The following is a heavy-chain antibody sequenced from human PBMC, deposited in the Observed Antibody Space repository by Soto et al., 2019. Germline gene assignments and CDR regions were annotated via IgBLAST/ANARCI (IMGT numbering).Heavy chain of an antibody. V-gene: IGHV4-59*12. CDR1: GGSISSYY. D-gene: IGHD6-19*01. CDR2: IYYSGST. J-gene: IGHJ3*02. CDR3: ARRDSSGVAFDI. Sequence: QVQLQESGPGLVKPSETLSLTCTVSGGSISSYYWSWIRQPPGKGLEWIGYIYYSGSTNYNPSLTLRVTISVCTSKNQFSLKLSSVTAADTAVYYCARRDSSGVAFDIWGQGTMVTVSS.